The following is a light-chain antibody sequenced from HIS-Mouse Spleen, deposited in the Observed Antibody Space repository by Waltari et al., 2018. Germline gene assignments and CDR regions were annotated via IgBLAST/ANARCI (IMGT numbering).Light chain of an antibody. CDR3: MQGIHLYT. Sequence: DIQMTQSPSSLSASVGDRVTITCRASQSISSYLNWYQQKPGKAPKLLIYAASSLQSGVPSRFSGSGSGTDFTLKISRVEAEDVGVYYCMQGIHLYTFGQGTKLEIK. J-gene: IGKJ2*01. CDR2: AAS. CDR1: QSISSY. V-gene: IGKV1-39*01.